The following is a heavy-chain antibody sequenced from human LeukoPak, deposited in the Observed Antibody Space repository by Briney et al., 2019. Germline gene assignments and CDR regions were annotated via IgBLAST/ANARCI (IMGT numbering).Heavy chain of an antibody. D-gene: IGHD3-22*01. CDR1: GFTFSGSA. CDR3: TRPSYDSSVSGVVY. CDR2: IRSKANNYAT. J-gene: IGHJ4*02. Sequence: GGSLRLSCATPGFTFSGSAIHWVRQASGKGLEWVGRIRSKANNYATTDAASVKGRFTISRDDSKNTAYLQMNSLKTEDTAVYYCTRPSYDSSVSGVVYWGQGTLVTVSS. V-gene: IGHV3-73*01.